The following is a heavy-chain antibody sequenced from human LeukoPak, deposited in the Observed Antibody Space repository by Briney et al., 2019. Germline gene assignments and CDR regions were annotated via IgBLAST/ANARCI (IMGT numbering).Heavy chain of an antibody. CDR3: AKDSSYDKPFDY. CDR1: GFTLSSYA. J-gene: IGHJ4*02. Sequence: PGGSLRLSCAASGFTLSSYAISWVRQAPGKGLERVSAISGSGGSTYYADSVKGRFTISRDNSKNTLYLQMNSLRAEDTAVYYCAKDSSYDKPFDYWGQGTLVTVSS. CDR2: ISGSGGST. D-gene: IGHD3-22*01. V-gene: IGHV3-23*01.